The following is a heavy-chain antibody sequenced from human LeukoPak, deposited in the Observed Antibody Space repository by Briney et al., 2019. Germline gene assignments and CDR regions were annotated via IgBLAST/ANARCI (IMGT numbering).Heavy chain of an antibody. J-gene: IGHJ4*02. D-gene: IGHD6-13*01. CDR3: ARDGQQQLSHDY. Sequence: GGSLRLSCAASGFTFSSYWMHWVRHAPGKGLVWVSRINSDGSSTSHADSVKGRFTTSRDNAKNTLYLQMNSLRAEDTAVYYCARDGQQQLSHDYWGQGTLVTVSS. V-gene: IGHV3-74*01. CDR2: INSDGSST. CDR1: GFTFSSYW.